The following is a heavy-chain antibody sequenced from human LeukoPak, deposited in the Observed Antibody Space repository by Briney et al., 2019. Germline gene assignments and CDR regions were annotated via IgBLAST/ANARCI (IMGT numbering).Heavy chain of an antibody. CDR1: GFTFSSYG. J-gene: IGHJ6*02. D-gene: IGHD3-9*01. CDR2: ISYDGSNK. V-gene: IGHV3-30*18. Sequence: PGGSLRLSCAASGFTFSSYGMHWVRQAPGKGLEWAAVISYDGSNKYYADSVKGRFTISRDNSKNTLYLQMNCLRAEDTAVYYCAKDIGADILTGGPPFKGYYYGMDVWGQGTTVTVSS. CDR3: AKDIGADILTGGPPFKGYYYGMDV.